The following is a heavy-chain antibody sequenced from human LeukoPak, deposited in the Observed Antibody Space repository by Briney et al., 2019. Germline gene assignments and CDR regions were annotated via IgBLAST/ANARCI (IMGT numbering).Heavy chain of an antibody. J-gene: IGHJ3*02. Sequence: GGSLRLSCAASGFTSSSYAMHWVRQAPGKGLEWVAVISYDGSNKYYADSVKGRFTISRDNSKNTLYLQMNSLRAEDTAVYYCARQLTDCSSTSCYLVDAFDIWGQGTMVTVSS. CDR2: ISYDGSNK. V-gene: IGHV3-30-3*01. CDR3: ARQLTDCSSTSCYLVDAFDI. CDR1: GFTSSSYA. D-gene: IGHD2-2*01.